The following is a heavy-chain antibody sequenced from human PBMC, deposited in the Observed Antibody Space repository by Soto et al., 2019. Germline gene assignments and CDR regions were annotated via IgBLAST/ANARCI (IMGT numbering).Heavy chain of an antibody. CDR2: IYSGGST. CDR3: AARGVVPPAGTDALDV. D-gene: IGHD2-2*01. V-gene: IGHV3-66*01. CDR1: GFTVSSNY. Sequence: EVQLVESGGGLVQPGGSLRLSCAVSGFTVSSNYLGWVRQAPGKGLELVSVIYSGGSTLSADSVKGRFTLSRDDYKNMVWLQMNSLKAEDTAVYYCAARGVVPPAGTDALDVWGQGTMVTVSS. J-gene: IGHJ3*01.